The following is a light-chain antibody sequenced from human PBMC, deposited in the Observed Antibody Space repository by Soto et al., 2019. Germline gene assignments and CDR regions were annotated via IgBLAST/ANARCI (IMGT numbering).Light chain of an antibody. V-gene: IGKV1-39*01. CDR2: AAS. CDR1: QSISSY. CDR3: QQSYSTPWT. J-gene: IGKJ1*01. Sequence: DIQMTQSPSSLSASVGDRVTITCRASQSISSYLNWYQQKPGKAPRLLIYAASSLQSGVPSRLSGGGSGTDFTLTISSLQPEDFATYYCQQSYSTPWTFGQGTKVDIK.